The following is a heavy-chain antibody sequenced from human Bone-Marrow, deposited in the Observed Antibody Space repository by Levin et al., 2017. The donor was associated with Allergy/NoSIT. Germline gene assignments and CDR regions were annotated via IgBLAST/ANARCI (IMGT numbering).Heavy chain of an antibody. V-gene: IGHV3-23*01. CDR2: VSGTGVNT. J-gene: IGHJ3*01. CDR1: GFKFGFYA. CDR3: ARHKRWDRLHLDGIDL. D-gene: IGHD5-24*01. Sequence: ETLSLTCAASGFKFGFYALHWVRQAPGKGLEYVSTVSGTGVNTFYADSVKGRFTVSRDNSKDMLFLQMHSLRSEDTAIYYCARHKRWDRLHLDGIDLWGQGTVVSVSS.